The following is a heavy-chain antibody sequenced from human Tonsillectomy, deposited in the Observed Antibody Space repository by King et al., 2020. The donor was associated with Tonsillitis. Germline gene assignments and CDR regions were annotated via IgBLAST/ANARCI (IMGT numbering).Heavy chain of an antibody. J-gene: IGHJ3*02. Sequence: VQLVESGGGLVKPGGSLRLSCAASGFTFSDYYMTWIRQAPGKGLEWVSYISTSSGYTNYADSVKGRFTISRDIVKNSLYLQMNSLRADDTAVYYCARSREQWLATSAFDIWGQGTMVTVSS. V-gene: IGHV3-11*05. D-gene: IGHD6-19*01. CDR1: GFTFSDYY. CDR2: ISTSSGYT. CDR3: ARSREQWLATSAFDI.